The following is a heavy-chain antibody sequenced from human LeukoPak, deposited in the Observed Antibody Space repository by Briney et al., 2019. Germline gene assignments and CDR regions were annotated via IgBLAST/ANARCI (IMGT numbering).Heavy chain of an antibody. CDR3: ARGRITAWSYYDILTEFDY. D-gene: IGHD3-9*01. V-gene: IGHV1-18*04. J-gene: IGHJ4*02. CDR2: ISAYNGNT. CDR1: GYTFTSYG. Sequence: ASVTVSCKASGYTFTSYGISWVRQAPGQGLEWMGWISAYNGNTNYAQKLRGRVTMTTDTSTSTAYIELRSLRSDDTAVYYCARGRITAWSYYDILTEFDYWGQGTLVTVSS.